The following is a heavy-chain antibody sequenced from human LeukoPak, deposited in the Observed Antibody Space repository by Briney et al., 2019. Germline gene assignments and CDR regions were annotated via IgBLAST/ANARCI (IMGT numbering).Heavy chain of an antibody. V-gene: IGHV1-69*06. J-gene: IGHJ6*04. CDR3: ASATLRCSGGSCYEMDV. CDR1: VGTFSDYA. Sequence: SVNVSCKASVGTFSDYALNWVRQAPGQGLEWMGVFIPILGTANSTQKFQDRVTITADISTNTAYMELSSLRSEDTAVYYCASATLRCSGGSCYEMDVWGKGTTVTVSS. D-gene: IGHD2-15*01. CDR2: FIPILGTA.